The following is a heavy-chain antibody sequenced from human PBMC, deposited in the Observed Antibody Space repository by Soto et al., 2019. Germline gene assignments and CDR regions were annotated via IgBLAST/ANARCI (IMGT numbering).Heavy chain of an antibody. V-gene: IGHV3-48*01. J-gene: IGHJ6*03. CDR2: ISSSSSTI. CDR1: GFTFSSYS. CDR3: ASLGYSGYDYPSYYYYYYMDV. Sequence: GGSLRLSCAASGFTFSSYSMNWVRQAPGKGLEWVSYISSSSSTIYYADSVKGRFAISRDNAKNSLYLQMNSLRAEDTAVYYCASLGYSGYDYPSYYYYYYMDVWGKGTTVTVSS. D-gene: IGHD5-12*01.